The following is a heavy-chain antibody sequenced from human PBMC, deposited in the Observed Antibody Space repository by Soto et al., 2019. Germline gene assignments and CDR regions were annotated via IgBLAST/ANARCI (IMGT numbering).Heavy chain of an antibody. CDR1: GGSLSSGGYY. CDR2: IYYSGST. D-gene: IGHD1-26*01. J-gene: IGHJ6*02. Sequence: SETLSLTCTVSGGSLSSGGYYWSWIRQHPGTGLEWIGHIYYSGSTYYNPSLKSRVTISLDTSKNQLSLKLSSVTAADTAVDYCATRSATLFFYGMEVWGQGTTVTVSS. CDR3: ATRSATLFFYGMEV. V-gene: IGHV4-31*03.